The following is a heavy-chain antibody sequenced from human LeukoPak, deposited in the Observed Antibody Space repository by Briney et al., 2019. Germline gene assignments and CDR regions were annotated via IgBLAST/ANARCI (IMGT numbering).Heavy chain of an antibody. V-gene: IGHV1-2*02. D-gene: IGHD5-18*01. CDR3: ARDTAMVTNWFDP. J-gene: IGHJ5*02. CDR1: GYTFTGYY. CDR2: INPNSGGT. Sequence: ASVKVSCKASGYTFTGYYMHWVRQAPGQGLEWMGWINPNSGGTNYAQKFQGRVTMTRDTSISTAYMELSRLRSDDTAVYYCARDTAMVTNWFDPWGQGTLVTVSS.